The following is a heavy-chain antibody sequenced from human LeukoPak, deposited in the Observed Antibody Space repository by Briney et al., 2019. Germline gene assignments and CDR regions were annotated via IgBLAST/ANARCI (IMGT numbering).Heavy chain of an antibody. CDR1: GFTFHDYA. J-gene: IGHJ4*02. V-gene: IGHV3-21*01. CDR2: ISTTSTYI. D-gene: IGHD3-10*01. Sequence: GGSLRLSCAASGFTFHDYAMHWVRQAPGKGLEWVSSISTTSTYIYSADSVKGRFTISRDNAKNSLYLQMNSLRAEDTAVYYCARVYQGVSLFDGIDYWGQGTLVTVSS. CDR3: ARVYQGVSLFDGIDY.